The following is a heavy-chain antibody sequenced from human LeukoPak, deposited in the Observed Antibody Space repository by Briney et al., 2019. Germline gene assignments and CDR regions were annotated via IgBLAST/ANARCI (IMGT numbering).Heavy chain of an antibody. CDR1: GITLSNYG. V-gene: IGHV3-23*01. J-gene: IGHJ4*02. Sequence: GGSLRLSCAVSGITLSNYGMSWVRQAPGKGLEWVAGISGSGGSTNYADSVKDRFTISRDNPKNTLYLQMNSLRAEDTALYFCAKRGVVVRVILVGFHKEAYYFDSWGQGALVTVSS. D-gene: IGHD3-10*01. CDR2: ISGSGGST. CDR3: AKRGVVVRVILVGFHKEAYYFDS.